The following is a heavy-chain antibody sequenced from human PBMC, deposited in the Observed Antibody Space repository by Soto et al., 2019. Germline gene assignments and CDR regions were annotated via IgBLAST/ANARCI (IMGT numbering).Heavy chain of an antibody. CDR1: GGAFSDYA. CDR3: ASWLKGPDIGNYYYGMDV. D-gene: IGHD2-15*01. CDR2: IMPIFRAP. Sequence: QVQLVQSGAEVKKPGSSVKVSCKASGGAFSDYAFSWVRQAPGQGLEWLGGIMPIFRAPDYAQKFQGRVTIPAXEXTXTXXMERNSLRSEDTAVYYCASWLKGPDIGNYYYGMDVWGQGTTVTVS. J-gene: IGHJ6*02. V-gene: IGHV1-69*12.